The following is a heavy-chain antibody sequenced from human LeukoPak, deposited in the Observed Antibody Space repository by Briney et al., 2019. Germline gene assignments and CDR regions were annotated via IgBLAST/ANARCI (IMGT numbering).Heavy chain of an antibody. V-gene: IGHV3-30*18. J-gene: IGHJ6*02. CDR2: ISYDGSNK. D-gene: IGHD3-22*01. CDR3: AKESKYYDSSSYYYYGMDV. Sequence: GGSLRLSCAASGFTFSSYGMHWVRQAPGKGLEWVTVISYDGSNKYYADSVKGRFTISRDNSKNTLYLQMNSLRAEDTAVYYCAKESKYYDSSSYYYYGMDVWGQGTTVTVSS. CDR1: GFTFSSYG.